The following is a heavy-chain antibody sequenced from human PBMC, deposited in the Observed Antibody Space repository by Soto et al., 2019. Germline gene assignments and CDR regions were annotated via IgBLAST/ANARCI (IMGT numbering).Heavy chain of an antibody. J-gene: IGHJ4*02. CDR3: ARIPHYSDSYYMDY. CDR2: INWDNNE. D-gene: IGHD2-21*01. V-gene: IGHV2-70*01. CDR1: GFSLSTLGTC. Sequence: SGPTLVNPTQTLTLTCTFSGFSLSTLGTCVTWIRQPPGKALEWLALINWDNNEYYTTSLKTRLTISRDTSKNQVVLTMTNVDPVDTATCYCARIPHYSDSYYMDYWGQGTLVTVSS.